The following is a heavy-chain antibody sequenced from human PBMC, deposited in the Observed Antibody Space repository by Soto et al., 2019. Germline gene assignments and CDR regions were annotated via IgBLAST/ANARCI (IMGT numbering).Heavy chain of an antibody. Sequence: GGSLRLSCAASGFTFSSYAMSWVRQAPGKGLEWVSAISGSGGSTYYADSVKGRFTISRDNSKNTLYLQMNSLRAEDTAVYYCAKDPHDYGDSKDFDYWGQGTLVTVSS. V-gene: IGHV3-23*01. CDR2: ISGSGGST. J-gene: IGHJ4*02. CDR1: GFTFSSYA. D-gene: IGHD4-17*01. CDR3: AKDPHDYGDSKDFDY.